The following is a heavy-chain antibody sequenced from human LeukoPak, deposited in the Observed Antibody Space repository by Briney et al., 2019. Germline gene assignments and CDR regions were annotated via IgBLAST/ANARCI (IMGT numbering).Heavy chain of an antibody. V-gene: IGHV3-30*18. D-gene: IGHD6-19*01. CDR2: ISYDGSNK. CDR1: GFTFSSYG. CDR3: AKSIAVAGGFNWFDP. Sequence: GGSLRLSCAASGFTFSSYGMHWVRQAPGKGLEWVAVISYDGSNKYYADSVKGRFTISRDNSKNTLYLQMNSLRAEDTAVYYCAKSIAVAGGFNWFDPWGQGTLVTVSS. J-gene: IGHJ5*02.